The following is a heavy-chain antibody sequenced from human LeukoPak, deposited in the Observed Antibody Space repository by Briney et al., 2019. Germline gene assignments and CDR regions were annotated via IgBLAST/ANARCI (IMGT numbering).Heavy chain of an antibody. CDR3: ARGPYSYDSSGAFDI. J-gene: IGHJ3*02. Sequence: SETLSLTCTVSGGSISSYCWSWIRQPPGKGLEWIGYIYYSGSTYYNPSLKSRVTISVDTSKNQFSLKLSSVTAADTAVYFCARGPYSYDSSGAFDIWGQGTMVTVSS. D-gene: IGHD3-22*01. CDR2: IYYSGST. CDR1: GGSISSYC. V-gene: IGHV4-59*08.